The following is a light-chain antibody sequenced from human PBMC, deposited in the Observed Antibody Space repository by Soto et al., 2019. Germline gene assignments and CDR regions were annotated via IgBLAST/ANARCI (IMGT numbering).Light chain of an antibody. CDR2: SND. V-gene: IGLV1-44*01. J-gene: IGLJ2*01. Sequence: QSVLAQPPSASGTPGQRVTIFWSGSNSNIGRNDVTWYQQVPGTAPQCLIYSNDQRPSGVPDRISGSRSGTSASLAISGLQSGDEAEYYCAAWDDTLRARVFGGGTKLTVL. CDR3: AAWDDTLRARV. CDR1: NSNIGRND.